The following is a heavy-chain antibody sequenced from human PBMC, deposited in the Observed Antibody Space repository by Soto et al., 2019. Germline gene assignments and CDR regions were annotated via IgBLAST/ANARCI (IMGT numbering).Heavy chain of an antibody. V-gene: IGHV3-15*01. CDR2: IKSKTDGGTT. CDR3: TTGFMITFGGVIEDDAFDI. Sequence: EVQLVESGGGLVKPGGSLRLSCAASGFTFSNAWMSWVRQAPGKGLEWVGRIKSKTDGGTTDYAAPVKGRFTISRDDSKNTLYLQMNSLKTDDTAVYYCTTGFMITFGGVIEDDAFDIWGQGTMVTVSS. CDR1: GFTFSNAW. D-gene: IGHD3-16*02. J-gene: IGHJ3*02.